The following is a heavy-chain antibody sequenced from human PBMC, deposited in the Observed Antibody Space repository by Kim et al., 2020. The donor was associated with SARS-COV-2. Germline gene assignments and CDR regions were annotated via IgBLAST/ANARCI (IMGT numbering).Heavy chain of an antibody. V-gene: IGHV3-21*01. J-gene: IGHJ1*01. CDR1: GFTFSSYS. CDR3: ARSCLHAQYFQH. D-gene: IGHD6-19*01. Sequence: GGSLRLSCAASGFTFSSYSMNWVLPSPWKFLELVSSISSSSSSIYYSDSVKGRFTISLDHSQTSLYLQMNILRAEDTAVYYCARSCLHAQYFQHWCPVTL. CDR2: ISSSSSSI.